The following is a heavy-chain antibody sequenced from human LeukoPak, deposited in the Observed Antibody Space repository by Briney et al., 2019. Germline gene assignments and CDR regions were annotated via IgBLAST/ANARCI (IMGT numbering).Heavy chain of an antibody. Sequence: GGSLRLSCAASGFTFSSYGMHWVRQAPGKGLEWVAVISYDGSNKYYADSVKGRFTISRDNSKNTLYLQMNSLRAEDTAVYYCAKDIRMYSNYLPLIDCWGQGTLVTVSS. CDR2: ISYDGSNK. CDR1: GFTFSSYG. CDR3: AKDIRMYSNYLPLIDC. D-gene: IGHD4-11*01. V-gene: IGHV3-30*18. J-gene: IGHJ4*02.